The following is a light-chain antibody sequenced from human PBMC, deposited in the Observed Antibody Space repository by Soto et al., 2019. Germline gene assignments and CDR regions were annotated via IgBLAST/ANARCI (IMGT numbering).Light chain of an antibody. CDR1: QSARSS. V-gene: IGKV3-15*01. Sequence: VMTQSPATLSVSPGERATLSCRASQSARSSLGWYQQKPGQPPSLLIYDVSIRATGIPARFNGSGSGTEFTLTINSLQSEDFAVYYCQQYNNWPMWTFGQGTKVDI. J-gene: IGKJ1*01. CDR3: QQYNNWPMWT. CDR2: DVS.